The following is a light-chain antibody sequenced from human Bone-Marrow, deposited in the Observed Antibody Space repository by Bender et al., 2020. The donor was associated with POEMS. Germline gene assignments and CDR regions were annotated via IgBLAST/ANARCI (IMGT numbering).Light chain of an antibody. CDR2: VDS. CDR3: QVWDTTADHGV. Sequence: SYVLTQPPSVSVAPGQTARISCGGHNIGSKSVHWYQQKPGQAPVLVVYVDSDRPSGIPGRFSGSNSGNTATLTISRVEAGDEADYYCQVWDTTADHGVFGTGTKVTVL. CDR1: NIGSKS. V-gene: IGLV3-21*02. J-gene: IGLJ1*01.